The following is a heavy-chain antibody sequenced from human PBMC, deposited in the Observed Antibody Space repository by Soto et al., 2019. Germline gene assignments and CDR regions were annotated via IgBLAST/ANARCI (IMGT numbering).Heavy chain of an antibody. CDR2: ISYDGSNK. CDR1: GFTFSSYA. D-gene: IGHD6-6*01. CDR3: GRGWVYRSPSDPPSAKGREV. V-gene: IGHV3-30-3*01. J-gene: IGHJ6*02. Sequence: QVQLVESGGGVVQPGRSLRLSCAASGFTFSSYAMHWVRQAPGKGLEWVAVISYDGSNKYYADSVKGRFTISRDNSKKTRYLKMTSRGAEDTVGFNGGRGWVYRSPSDPPSAKGREVGGQGTTVTVSS.